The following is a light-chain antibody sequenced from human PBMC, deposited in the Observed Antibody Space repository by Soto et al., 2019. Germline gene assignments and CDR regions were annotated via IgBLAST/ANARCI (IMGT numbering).Light chain of an antibody. J-gene: IGKJ1*01. CDR3: QQYGSSPWT. CDR2: GAS. CDR1: QSVSSSY. Sequence: EIVLTQSPGTLSLSPGERATLSCRASQSVSSSYLAWYKQKPGQAPGLLIYGASSRATGIPDRFSGSGSGTDFTLTISRLEPEDCAVYYCQQYGSSPWTFGQGTKVEIK. V-gene: IGKV3-20*01.